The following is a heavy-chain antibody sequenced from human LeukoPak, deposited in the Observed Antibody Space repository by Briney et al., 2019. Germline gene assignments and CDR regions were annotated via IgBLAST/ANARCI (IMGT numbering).Heavy chain of an antibody. CDR3: GRYYVMDV. Sequence: VQPGGSLRLSCAASGFTFSTYVMNWVRQAPGKGLERVSTISDSGGSTYYADSVKGRFTISRDNSKSTLYLQMNSLRAEDTAVYYCGRYYVMDVWGQGTSVTVSS. V-gene: IGHV3-23*01. CDR2: ISDSGGST. CDR1: GFTFSTYV. J-gene: IGHJ6*02.